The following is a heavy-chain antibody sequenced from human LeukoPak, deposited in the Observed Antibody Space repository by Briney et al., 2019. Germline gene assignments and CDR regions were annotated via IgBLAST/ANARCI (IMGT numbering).Heavy chain of an antibody. CDR3: AKCGSYQIFYDAFDI. Sequence: PGGSLRLSCAASGFTFSGSALHWVRQASGKGLEWVGRIRSTANGYATAYAASVKGRFTISRDNSKNTLYLQMNSLRAEDTAVYYCAKCGSYQIFYDAFDIWGQGTMVTVSS. J-gene: IGHJ3*02. CDR2: IRSTANGYAT. D-gene: IGHD1-26*01. V-gene: IGHV3-73*01. CDR1: GFTFSGSA.